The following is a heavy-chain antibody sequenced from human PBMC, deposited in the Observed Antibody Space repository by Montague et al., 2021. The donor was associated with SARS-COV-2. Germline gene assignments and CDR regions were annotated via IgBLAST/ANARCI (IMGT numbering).Heavy chain of an antibody. CDR2: IYYSGST. CDR3: AKQALTRYCTSTTCCGAAFDI. CDR1: GVSISSYY. J-gene: IGHJ3*02. D-gene: IGHD2-2*01. Sequence: ETLSLTCTVSGVSISSYYWTWIRQPPGKGLEWIGFIYYSGSTNYNPSLKSRVTISVDTSKNQFSLKLSSVTAADTAVYYCAKQALTRYCTSTTCCGAAFDIWGQGTMVTVAS. V-gene: IGHV4-59*08.